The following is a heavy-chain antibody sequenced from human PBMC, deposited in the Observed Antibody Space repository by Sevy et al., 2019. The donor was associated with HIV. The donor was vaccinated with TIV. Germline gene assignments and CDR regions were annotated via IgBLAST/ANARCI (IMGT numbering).Heavy chain of an antibody. CDR3: ARDSFSGSSYLYGMDV. D-gene: IGHD3-10*01. CDR1: GFTFSDYG. J-gene: IGHJ6*02. Sequence: GGSLRLSFAASGFTFSDYGLHGVRQSPGKGLEWLAVISYDGSNDFYADSVKGRFTISRDNSKNTLYLQMSSLIPEDTAVFYCARDSFSGSSYLYGMDVWGQGTTVTVSS. CDR2: ISYDGSND. V-gene: IGHV3-30-3*01.